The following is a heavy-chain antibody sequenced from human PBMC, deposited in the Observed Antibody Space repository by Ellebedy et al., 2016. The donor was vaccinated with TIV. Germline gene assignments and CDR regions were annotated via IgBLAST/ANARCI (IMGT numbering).Heavy chain of an antibody. CDR3: TKALGDTRYFDL. D-gene: IGHD3-16*01. CDR1: GWSFNDYY. CDR2: INHSGST. V-gene: IGHV4-34*01. Sequence: MPSETLSLTCAVYGWSFNDYYWTWIRQPPGKGLEWIGEINHSGSTNYNPSLKSRVTISVDTSKSWFSLRLSSVTAADTAVYYCTKALGDTRYFDLWGRGTLVTVSS. J-gene: IGHJ2*01.